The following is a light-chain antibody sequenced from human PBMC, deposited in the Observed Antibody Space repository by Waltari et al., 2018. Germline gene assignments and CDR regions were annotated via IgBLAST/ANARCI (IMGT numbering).Light chain of an antibody. CDR1: SSHIGAGHD. CDR2: GNN. J-gene: IGLJ3*02. CDR3: QSFDSNVRGGVV. Sequence: QSILTQPTSVSGAPGQRVTISCTGSSSHIGAGHDVHSYQAFPGPAPKLLIYGNNNRPSGVPDRFSGSKSGSSASLAINGLQAEDEADYYCQSFDSNVRGGVVFGGGTKVTVL. V-gene: IGLV1-40*01.